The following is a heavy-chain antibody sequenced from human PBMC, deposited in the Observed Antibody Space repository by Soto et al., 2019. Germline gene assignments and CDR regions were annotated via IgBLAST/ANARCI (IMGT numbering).Heavy chain of an antibody. CDR3: ARLRPPYPDLEYYFDY. V-gene: IGHV4-39*01. CDR2: IYYSGST. J-gene: IGHJ4*02. CDR1: GDSISSADYY. D-gene: IGHD6-6*01. Sequence: PSETLSLTCTVSGDSISSADYYWSWIRQPPGKGLEWIGSIYYSGSTYYNPSLKSRVTISVDTSKNQFSLKLSSVTAADTAVYYCARLRPPYPDLEYYFDYWGQGTLVTVSS.